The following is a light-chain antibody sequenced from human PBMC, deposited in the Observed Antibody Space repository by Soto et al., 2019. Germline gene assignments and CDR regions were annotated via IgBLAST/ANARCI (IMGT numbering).Light chain of an antibody. CDR2: SNN. CDR3: EAWDGSLNAVL. J-gene: IGLJ2*01. Sequence: QAVVTQPPSASGTPGQRVTISCSGSSSNIGTNTVNWYQHLPGSAPKLLIYSNNQRPSGVPDRFSGSKSGTSASLAISGLQPDDEADYRCEAWDGSLNAVLFGGGTKLTVL. CDR1: SSNIGTNT. V-gene: IGLV1-44*01.